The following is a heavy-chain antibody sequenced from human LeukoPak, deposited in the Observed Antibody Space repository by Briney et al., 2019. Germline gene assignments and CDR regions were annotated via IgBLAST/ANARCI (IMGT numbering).Heavy chain of an antibody. CDR1: GYTFTGYY. J-gene: IGHJ4*02. V-gene: IGHV1-2*04. D-gene: IGHD3-3*01. CDR3: ARGPPGILRFLEWSSPLDY. CDR2: INPHSGGT. Sequence: ASVKVSCKASGYTFTGYYMHWVRQAPGQGLEWMGWINPHSGGTSYAQKFQGWVTMTSGTSISTAYMELSRLKSDDTAVYYCARGPPGILRFLEWSSPLDYWGQGTLVTVSS.